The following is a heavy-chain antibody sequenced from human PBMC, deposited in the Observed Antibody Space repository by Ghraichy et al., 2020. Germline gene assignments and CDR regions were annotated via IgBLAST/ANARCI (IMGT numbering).Heavy chain of an antibody. D-gene: IGHD2-15*01. Sequence: GGSLRLSCAASGFIFSNYAMTWVRQAPGKGLEWVSSITGTGANTYYEDSVKGRFTISRDNSKNTLYLQMNSLRAEDTAVYYCAKDDYCSCSTCATYYYYGLDLWGQGTTVTVSS. J-gene: IGHJ6*02. CDR2: ITGTGANT. V-gene: IGHV3-23*01. CDR3: AKDDYCSCSTCATYYYYGLDL. CDR1: GFIFSNYA.